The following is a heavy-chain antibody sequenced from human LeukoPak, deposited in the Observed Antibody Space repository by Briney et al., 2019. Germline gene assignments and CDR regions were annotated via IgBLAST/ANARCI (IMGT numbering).Heavy chain of an antibody. CDR3: ARDRGFIGVFYNGIDV. J-gene: IGHJ6*02. Sequence: PGGSLRLSCAASGFTFSTHRMHWVRQAPGKGPEWVSSISGTSTYIHYADSVRGRFTISRDNAKNSLYLQMNSLRAEDTAVYYCARDRGFIGVFYNGIDVWGQGTTVTVSS. V-gene: IGHV3-21*01. CDR1: GFTFSTHR. CDR2: ISGTSTYI. D-gene: IGHD3-10*01.